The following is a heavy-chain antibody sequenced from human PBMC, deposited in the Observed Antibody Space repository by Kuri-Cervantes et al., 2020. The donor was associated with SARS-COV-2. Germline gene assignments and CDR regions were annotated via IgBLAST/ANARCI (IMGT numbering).Heavy chain of an antibody. CDR1: GYSISSGYY. CDR3: ARGGYYYDSSGYYMPGGEGYFDL. D-gene: IGHD3-22*01. Sequence: ESLKISCTVSGYSISSGYYWGWIRQPPGKGLEWIGSIYHSGSTYYNPSLKSRVTISVDTSKNQFSLKLSSVTAADTAVYYCARGGYYYDSSGYYMPGGEGYFDLWGRDTLVTVSS. CDR2: IYHSGST. V-gene: IGHV4-38-2*02. J-gene: IGHJ2*01.